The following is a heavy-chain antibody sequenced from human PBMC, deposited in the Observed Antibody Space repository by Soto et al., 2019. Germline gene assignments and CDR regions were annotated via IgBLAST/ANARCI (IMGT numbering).Heavy chain of an antibody. CDR2: ISYDGSNK. CDR3: AEGEFGW. V-gene: IGHV3-30*18. Sequence: QVQLVESGGGVVQPGRSLRLSCAASGFTFSSYGMHWVRQAPGKGLEWVAVISYDGSNKYYADSVKGRFTISRDNSKNALYLQMNSLRAEDTAVYYCAEGEFGWWGQGTLVTVSS. D-gene: IGHD3-10*01. CDR1: GFTFSSYG. J-gene: IGHJ4*02.